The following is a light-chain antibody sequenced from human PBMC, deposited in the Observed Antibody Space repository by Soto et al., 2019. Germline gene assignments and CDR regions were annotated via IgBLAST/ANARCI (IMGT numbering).Light chain of an antibody. CDR2: DAS. V-gene: IGKV1-33*01. CDR3: QQYDNFPPYT. J-gene: IGKJ2*01. CDR1: RDISVY. Sequence: DLQMTQSPSSLSASVGDRVTITCQASRDISVYLNWYQQKPGKPPKLLVFDASNLQTGVPSRFGGSGSGTHFTFTISSLQPEDIATYYCQQYDNFPPYTFGQGTRLEIK.